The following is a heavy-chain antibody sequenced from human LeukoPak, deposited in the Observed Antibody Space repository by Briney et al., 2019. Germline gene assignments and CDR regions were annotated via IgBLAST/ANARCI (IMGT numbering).Heavy chain of an antibody. J-gene: IGHJ5*02. Sequence: GASVKVSCKASGYTFTSYGISWVRQAPGQGLEWMGWISAYNSNTNYAQKFHGRVTMTTDTPTSTAYMELRSLRSDDTAVYYCATHCSGVSCYGSDGPWGQGTLVTVSS. CDR1: GYTFTSYG. D-gene: IGHD2-15*01. CDR2: ISAYNSNT. V-gene: IGHV1-18*01. CDR3: ATHCSGVSCYGSDGP.